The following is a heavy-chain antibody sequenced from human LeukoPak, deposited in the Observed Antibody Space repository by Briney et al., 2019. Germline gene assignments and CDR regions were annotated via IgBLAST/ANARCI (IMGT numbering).Heavy chain of an antibody. J-gene: IGHJ4*02. V-gene: IGHV3-64*01. CDR3: ARGHYYGSGQYYFDY. CDR2: ISSNGLST. D-gene: IGHD3-10*01. Sequence: SGGSLRLSCAASGFTFSTNFMHWVRQAPGKGLEYVSSISSNGLSTYYTNSVKGRFTISRDNSKNTLYLQMGSLKTEDVAVYYCARGHYYGSGQYYFDYWGQGTLVTVSS. CDR1: GFTFSTNF.